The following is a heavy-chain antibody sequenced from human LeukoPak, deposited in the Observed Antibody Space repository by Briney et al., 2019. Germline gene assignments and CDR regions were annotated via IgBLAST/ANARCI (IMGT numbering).Heavy chain of an antibody. CDR1: GFTFSSYW. D-gene: IGHD4-11*01. V-gene: IGHV3-74*01. Sequence: GGSLRLSCAASGFTFSSYWMHWVRQAPGKGLVWVSRINSDGSSTSYADSVKGRFTISRDNAKNTLYLQMNSLRAEDTAVYYCARVEVTPRDYRLNWFDPWGQGTLVTVSS. J-gene: IGHJ5*02. CDR2: INSDGSST. CDR3: ARVEVTPRDYRLNWFDP.